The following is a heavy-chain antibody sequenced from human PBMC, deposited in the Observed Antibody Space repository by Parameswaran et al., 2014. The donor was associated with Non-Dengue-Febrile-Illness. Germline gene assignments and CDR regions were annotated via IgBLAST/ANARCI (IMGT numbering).Heavy chain of an antibody. D-gene: IGHD1-7*01. J-gene: IGHJ5*02. CDR3: ARDSCGRYNWNCNWFDP. CDR2: INPNSGGT. Sequence: WVRQAPGQGLEWMGWINPNSGGTNYAQKFQGWVTMTRDTSISTAYMELSRLRSDDTAVYYCARDSCGRYNWNCNWFDPWGQGTLVTVSS. V-gene: IGHV1-2*04.